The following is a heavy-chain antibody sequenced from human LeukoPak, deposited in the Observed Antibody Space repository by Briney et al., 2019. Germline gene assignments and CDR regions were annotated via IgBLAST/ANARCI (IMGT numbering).Heavy chain of an antibody. CDR2: ISSSGSTI. J-gene: IGHJ6*03. D-gene: IGHD3-16*02. V-gene: IGHV3-48*03. CDR1: GFTFSSYE. CDR3: ARDPLYSHYMDV. Sequence: GGSLRLSCAASGFTFSSYEMNWVRQAPGKGLEWVSYISSSGSTIYYADSVKGRFTISRDNAKNSLYLQMNSLRAEDTAVYYCARDPLYSHYMDVWGKGTTVTVSS.